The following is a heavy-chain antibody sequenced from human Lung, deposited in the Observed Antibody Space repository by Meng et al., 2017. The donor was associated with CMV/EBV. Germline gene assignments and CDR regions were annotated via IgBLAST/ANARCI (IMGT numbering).Heavy chain of an antibody. CDR2: ISNDGSNE. CDR3: ATVISSYSSTWEYNVYYAYYGRDD. V-gene: IGHV3-30-3*01. J-gene: IGHJ6*02. D-gene: IGHD6-13*01. CDR1: GFSFSIYG. Sequence: GGSLRLXXEASGFSFSIYGMHWVRQAPGKGLEWVALISNDGSNENYADSVEGRFTISRDKSKNTLYLQMNSLRTEDTAVYYCATVISSYSSTWEYNVYYAYYGRDDWGQGTXVTVSS.